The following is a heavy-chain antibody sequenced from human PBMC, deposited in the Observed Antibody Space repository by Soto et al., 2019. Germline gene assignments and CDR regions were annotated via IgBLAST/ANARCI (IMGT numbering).Heavy chain of an antibody. Sequence: AAVKVSCKASGYTFTSYGISWVRQAPGQGLEWMGWISAYNGNTNYAQKLQGRVTMTTDTSTSTAYMELRSLRSDDTAVYYCARARRDGYNYGYWGQGTLVTVSS. CDR2: ISAYNGNT. J-gene: IGHJ4*02. V-gene: IGHV1-18*04. D-gene: IGHD5-12*01. CDR1: GYTFTSYG. CDR3: ARARRDGYNYGY.